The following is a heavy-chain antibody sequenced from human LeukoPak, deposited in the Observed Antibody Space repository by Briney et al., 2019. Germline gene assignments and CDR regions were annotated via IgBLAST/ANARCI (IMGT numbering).Heavy chain of an antibody. CDR3: ARNLNSPIAVAGSDY. J-gene: IGHJ4*02. V-gene: IGHV3-21*01. D-gene: IGHD6-19*01. CDR1: GFTFSNSD. CDR2: ITPSSTYI. Sequence: GGSLRLSCAASGFTFSNSDMEWVRQAPGKGLEWVSSITPSSTYIYYAESMRGRFTVSRDNAKNSLYLQMNCLTAEDTAVYYCARNLNSPIAVAGSDYWGQGTLVTVSS.